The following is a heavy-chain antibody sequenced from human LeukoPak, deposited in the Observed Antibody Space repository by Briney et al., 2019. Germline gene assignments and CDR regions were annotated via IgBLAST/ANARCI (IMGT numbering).Heavy chain of an antibody. CDR1: GFTFSSYW. CDR3: ARAPNVAVGATDRPPYYYYMDV. Sequence: GGSLRLSCAASGFTFSSYWMHWVRQAPGKGLVWVSRINSDGSSTSYADSVKGRFTISRDNAKNTLYLQMNSLRAEDTAVYYCARAPNVAVGATDRPPYYYYMDVWGKGTTVTISS. D-gene: IGHD1-26*01. CDR2: INSDGSST. J-gene: IGHJ6*03. V-gene: IGHV3-74*01.